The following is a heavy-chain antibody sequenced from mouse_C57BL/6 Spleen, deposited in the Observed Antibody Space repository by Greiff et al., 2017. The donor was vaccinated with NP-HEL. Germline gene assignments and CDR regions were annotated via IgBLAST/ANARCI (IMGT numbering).Heavy chain of an antibody. Sequence: QVQLQQPGTELVKPGPPVKLSSKASAYTFPSSWLPWLKQRPGQALGWIGNFNPSNGGTNYNEKFKSKATLTVDKSSSTAYMQLSSLTSEDSAVYYCVNWDYAMDYWGQGTSVTVSS. V-gene: IGHV1-53*01. CDR2: FNPSNGGT. D-gene: IGHD4-1*01. CDR1: AYTFPSSW. CDR3: VNWDYAMDY. J-gene: IGHJ4*01.